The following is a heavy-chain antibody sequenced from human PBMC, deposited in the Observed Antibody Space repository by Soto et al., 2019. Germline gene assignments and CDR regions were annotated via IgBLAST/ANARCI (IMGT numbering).Heavy chain of an antibody. V-gene: IGHV3-21*01. J-gene: IGHJ4*02. CDR2: ISSSSSYI. CDR3: ARPLGGIAVAGVDY. D-gene: IGHD6-19*01. CDR1: GFTFSSYS. Sequence: VGSLRLSCAASGFTFSSYSMNWVRQAPGKGLEWVSSISSSSSYIYYADSVKGRFTISRDNAKNSLYLQMNSLRAEDTAVYYCARPLGGIAVAGVDYWGQGTLVTVSS.